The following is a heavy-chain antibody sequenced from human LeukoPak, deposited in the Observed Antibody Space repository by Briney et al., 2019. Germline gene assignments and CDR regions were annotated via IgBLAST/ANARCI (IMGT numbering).Heavy chain of an antibody. Sequence: GGSLRLSYATSGFTFSNAWMNWVRQAPGKGLEWVGRIRSNSDGGTIDYAAPVKGRFTLSRDDSKTTLYLQMNSLQTEDTAVYYCATDFYDSTWGQGTLVTVSS. J-gene: IGHJ5*02. CDR3: ATDFYDST. V-gene: IGHV3-15*07. CDR1: GFTFSNAW. D-gene: IGHD3-22*01. CDR2: IRSNSDGGTI.